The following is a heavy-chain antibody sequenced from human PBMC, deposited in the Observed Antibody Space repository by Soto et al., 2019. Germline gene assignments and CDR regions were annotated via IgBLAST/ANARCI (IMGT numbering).Heavy chain of an antibody. CDR1: GFTFSSYG. D-gene: IGHD3-10*01. CDR2: ISYDGSNK. J-gene: IGHJ6*02. Sequence: QVQLVESGGGVVQPGRSLRLSCAASGFTFSSYGMHWVRQAPGKGLEWVAVISYDGSNKYYADSVKGRFTISRDNSKNTLYLQMNSLIAEDTAVYYCAKGRGYGSGSLYYYGMDVWGQGTTVTVSS. V-gene: IGHV3-30*18. CDR3: AKGRGYGSGSLYYYGMDV.